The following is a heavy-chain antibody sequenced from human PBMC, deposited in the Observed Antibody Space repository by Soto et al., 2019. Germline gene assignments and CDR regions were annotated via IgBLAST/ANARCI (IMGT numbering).Heavy chain of an antibody. CDR3: ARASSTRGYSYGYWFDP. CDR2: IYYSGST. CDR1: GGSISSGGYY. V-gene: IGHV4-31*03. J-gene: IGHJ5*02. D-gene: IGHD5-18*01. Sequence: QVQLQESGPGLVKPSQTLSLTCTVSGGSISSGGYYWSWIRQHPGKGLEWIGYIYYSGSTYYNPSLKSRVTISAETSKNQFSLKLSSVTAADTAVYYCARASSTRGYSYGYWFDPWGQGTLVTVSS.